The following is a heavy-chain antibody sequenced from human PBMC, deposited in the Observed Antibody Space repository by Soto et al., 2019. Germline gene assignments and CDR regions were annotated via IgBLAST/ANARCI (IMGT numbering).Heavy chain of an antibody. V-gene: IGHV3-33*01. Sequence: QVQLVESGGGVVQPGRSLRLSCAASGFTFSSYGIHWVRQAPGKGLEWVAVIYYDGSNKYYADSVKGRFTISRDNSKNTLYLQMTSLRADDTAVYYCARGHGVATTMGWFDPWGQGTLVTLSS. CDR1: GFTFSSYG. D-gene: IGHD5-12*01. CDR3: ARGHGVATTMGWFDP. CDR2: IYYDGSNK. J-gene: IGHJ5*02.